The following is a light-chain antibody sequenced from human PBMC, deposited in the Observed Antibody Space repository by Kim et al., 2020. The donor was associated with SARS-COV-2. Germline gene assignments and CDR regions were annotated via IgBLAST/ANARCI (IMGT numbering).Light chain of an antibody. CDR2: RNN. V-gene: IGLV1-47*01. CDR3: AAWDDSLSGVV. J-gene: IGLJ2*01. Sequence: ELTQPPSASGTPGQRVTISCSGSSSNIGSNYVYWYQQLPGTAPKLLIYRNNQRPSGVPDRFSVSKSGTSASLAISGLRSEDEADYYCAAWDDSLSGVVFGGGTQLTVL. CDR1: SSNIGSNY.